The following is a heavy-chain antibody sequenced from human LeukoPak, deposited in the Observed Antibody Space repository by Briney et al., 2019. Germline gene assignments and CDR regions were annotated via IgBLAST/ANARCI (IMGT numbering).Heavy chain of an antibody. CDR1: GFTFRTYS. J-gene: IGHJ3*02. D-gene: IGHD3-22*01. Sequence: GGSLRLSCAASGFTFRTYSMNGVRQAPGRGLEGVAYITSSRSTIYYADSVKGHFTICRYNAKNSLYMQMISLRDEDTAVYYCARVDWMIGAFDIWGQGTMVTVSS. V-gene: IGHV3-48*02. CDR2: ITSSRSTI. CDR3: ARVDWMIGAFDI.